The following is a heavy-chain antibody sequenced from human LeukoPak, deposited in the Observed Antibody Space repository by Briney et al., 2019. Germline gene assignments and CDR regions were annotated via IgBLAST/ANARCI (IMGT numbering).Heavy chain of an antibody. J-gene: IGHJ4*02. CDR2: IDWDDDK. Sequence: SGPALVKPTQTLTLTCTFSGFSLSTSGMRVSWIRQPPGKALEWLARIDWDDDKFYSTSLKTRLTISKDTSRNQVVLTMTNMDPVDTATYYCARLYSGYDIDYWGQGTLVTVSS. CDR1: GFSLSTSGMR. CDR3: ARLYSGYDIDY. D-gene: IGHD5-12*01. V-gene: IGHV2-70*04.